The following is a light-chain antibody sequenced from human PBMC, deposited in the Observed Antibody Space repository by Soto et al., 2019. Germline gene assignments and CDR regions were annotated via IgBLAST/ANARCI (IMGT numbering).Light chain of an antibody. CDR2: GNS. CDR1: SSNIGAGYD. J-gene: IGLJ2*01. V-gene: IGLV1-40*01. Sequence: QSVLTQPPSVSGAPGQRITISCTGSSSNIGAGYDVHWYQQLPGTAPKLLIYGNSNRPSGVPDRFSGSKSGTSVSLAITGLQAEDEAGYYCQSYDSSLSGVVFGGGTKLTVL. CDR3: QSYDSSLSGVV.